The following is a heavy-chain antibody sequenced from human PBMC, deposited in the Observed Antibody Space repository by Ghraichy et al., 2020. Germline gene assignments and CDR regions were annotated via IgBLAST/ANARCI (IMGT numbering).Heavy chain of an antibody. D-gene: IGHD1-7*01. J-gene: IGHJ6*02. CDR2: INHSGST. Sequence: SETLSLTCAVYGGSFSGYYWSWIRQPPGKGLEWIGEINHSGSTNYNPSLKSRVTISVDTSKNQFSLKLSSVTAADTAVYYCARNRRTTRYYYYGMDVWGQGTTVTVSS. V-gene: IGHV4-34*01. CDR3: ARNRRTTRYYYYGMDV. CDR1: GGSFSGYY.